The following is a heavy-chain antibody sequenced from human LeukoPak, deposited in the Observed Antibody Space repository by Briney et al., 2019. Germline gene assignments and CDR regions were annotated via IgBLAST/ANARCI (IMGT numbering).Heavy chain of an antibody. V-gene: IGHV4-59*08. D-gene: IGHD2-15*01. J-gene: IGHJ5*02. Sequence: SETLSLTCTVSGGSISSYYWSWIRQPPGKGLEWIGYTYYSGSTNYNPSLKSRVTISVDTSKNQFSLKLSSVTAADTAVYYCARQYCSGGSCYDDPWGQGTLVTVSS. CDR3: ARQYCSGGSCYDDP. CDR1: GGSISSYY. CDR2: TYYSGST.